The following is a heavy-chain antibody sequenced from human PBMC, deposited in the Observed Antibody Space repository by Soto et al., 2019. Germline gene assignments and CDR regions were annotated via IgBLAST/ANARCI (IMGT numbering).Heavy chain of an antibody. CDR2: INPSDGST. J-gene: IGHJ4*02. V-gene: IGHV1-46*01. D-gene: IGHD4-17*01. CDR1: GYTFTSYY. Sequence: QVQLVQSGAEVKKPGASVKVSCKASGYTFTSYYMHWVRQAPGQGLEWMGIINPSDGSTDYAQKFQGRVTMTRDTSTNTVYMELSSLRSEDTAVYYCARDRDGGYYCDYWGQGTLVTVSS. CDR3: ARDRDGGYYCDY.